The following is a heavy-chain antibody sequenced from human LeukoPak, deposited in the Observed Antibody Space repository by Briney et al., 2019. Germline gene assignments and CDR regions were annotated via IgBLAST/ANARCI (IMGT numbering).Heavy chain of an antibody. CDR1: GGSISSSSYY. Sequence: SETLSLTCTVSGGSISSSSYYWGWIRQPPGKGLEWIGSIYYSGSTYYNPSLKSRVTISVDTSKNQFSLKLSSVTAADTAVYYCARIRATVNSPFDYWGQGTLVAVSS. V-gene: IGHV4-39*01. J-gene: IGHJ4*02. CDR2: IYYSGST. CDR3: ARIRATVNSPFDY. D-gene: IGHD4-17*01.